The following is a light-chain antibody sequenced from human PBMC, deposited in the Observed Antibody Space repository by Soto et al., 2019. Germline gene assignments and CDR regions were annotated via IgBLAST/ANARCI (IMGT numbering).Light chain of an antibody. Sequence: QSVLTQPPSVSGAPGQRVTISCTGSSSNIGAGYDVHWYQQLPGTAPKLLIYGNSNRPSGVPDRFSGSKSGTSASLAITGLQAEDEADYYCQSYDRSLSYVSGTGTKLTVL. J-gene: IGLJ1*01. CDR3: QSYDRSLSYV. V-gene: IGLV1-40*01. CDR1: SSNIGAGYD. CDR2: GNS.